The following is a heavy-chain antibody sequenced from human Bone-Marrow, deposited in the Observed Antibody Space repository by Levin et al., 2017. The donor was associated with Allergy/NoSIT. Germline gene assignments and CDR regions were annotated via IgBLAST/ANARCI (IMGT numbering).Heavy chain of an antibody. Sequence: GGSLRLSCAASGFTFSDYYMSWIRQTPGKGLEWISHISHSGSDTYYADSVKGRFTISRDNARNSLYLQMNSLRAEDTAVYYCASPTAMVTIWGQGTMVTVSS. J-gene: IGHJ3*02. V-gene: IGHV3-11*01. CDR3: ASPTAMVTI. CDR1: GFTFSDYY. CDR2: ISHSGSDT. D-gene: IGHD4/OR15-4a*01.